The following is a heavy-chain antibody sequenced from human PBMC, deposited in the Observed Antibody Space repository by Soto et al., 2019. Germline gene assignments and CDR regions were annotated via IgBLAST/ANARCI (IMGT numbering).Heavy chain of an antibody. D-gene: IGHD3-16*01. V-gene: IGHV3-23*01. Sequence: EVPLLESGGGLVQAGGSLRLSYVGSGFTLTAYAMNWVCQPPGKGLEWGSAISGGMSENTYYADSVKGRCTISKDNAKTTVYMQMNSLGVEDTAVYYCANVRGFGGQGTLVTVSS. CDR1: GFTLTAYA. CDR3: ANVRGF. CDR2: ISGGMSENT. J-gene: IGHJ4*02.